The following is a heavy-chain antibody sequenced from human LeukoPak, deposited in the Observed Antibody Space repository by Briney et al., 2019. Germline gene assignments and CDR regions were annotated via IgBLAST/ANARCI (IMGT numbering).Heavy chain of an antibody. D-gene: IGHD3-3*01. Sequence: SETLSLTCTVSGGSISSGDYYWSWIRQPPGKGLEWIGTIYYSGNTYYNSSLKSRLSISVDTSKNQSSLKLTSVTAADTAVYYCAAIFGGDLFDSWGQGIPVTVSS. V-gene: IGHV4-39*01. CDR1: GGSISSGDYY. CDR3: AAIFGGDLFDS. CDR2: IYYSGNT. J-gene: IGHJ5*01.